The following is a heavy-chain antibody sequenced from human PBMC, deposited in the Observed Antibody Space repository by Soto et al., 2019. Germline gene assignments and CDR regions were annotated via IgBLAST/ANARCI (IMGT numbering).Heavy chain of an antibody. CDR3: ASAYDSSGYYYYFDY. CDR2: IYYSGTT. V-gene: IGHV4-28*01. J-gene: IGHJ4*02. D-gene: IGHD3-22*01. CDR1: GYSISSSNW. Sequence: PSETLSLTCAVSGYSISSSNWWGWIRQPPGKGLEWIGYIYYSGTTYYNPSLKSRITINPDTSKNQFSLQLNSVTPEDTAVYYCASAYDSSGYYYYFDYWGQGTLVTVSS.